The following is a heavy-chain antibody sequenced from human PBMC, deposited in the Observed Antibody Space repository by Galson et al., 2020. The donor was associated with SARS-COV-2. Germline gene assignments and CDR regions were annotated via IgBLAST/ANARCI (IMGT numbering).Heavy chain of an antibody. Sequence: SQTLSLTCAISGDRVSSNTAAWHWVRQSPSRGLEWLGRTYYRSKWYYDYAPSVKSRLTIHPDTSKNQFSLQLNSVTPGDTSVYYCARYYKISWRRIYHYSAMDVWGQGTSVIVSS. D-gene: IGHD3-10*01. CDR2: TYYRSKWYY. CDR1: GDRVSSNTAA. V-gene: IGHV6-1*01. CDR3: ARYYKISWRRIYHYSAMDV. J-gene: IGHJ6*02.